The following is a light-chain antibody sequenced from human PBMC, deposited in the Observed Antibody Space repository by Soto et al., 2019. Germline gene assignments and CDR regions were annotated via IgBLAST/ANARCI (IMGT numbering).Light chain of an antibody. CDR1: QGINSY. CDR3: QHVYDYPLT. Sequence: DIQLTQSPSFLSASVGDRATITCRASQGINSYVAWHQQKPGKAPKLLIYTASTLQSGVPSRFSGSGSGTEFTLTISSLQPEDFATYYCQHVYDYPLTFGGGTKVEI. CDR2: TAS. V-gene: IGKV1-9*01. J-gene: IGKJ4*01.